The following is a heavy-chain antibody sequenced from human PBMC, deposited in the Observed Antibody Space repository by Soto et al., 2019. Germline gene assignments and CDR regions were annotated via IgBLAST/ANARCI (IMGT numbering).Heavy chain of an antibody. CDR3: VQTTGCPGFDF. Sequence: EVQLVESGGGLIQPGGSLRLSCAASGFTVSSKYMTWVRQAPGKGLEWVSVIYGGGTTYYADSVKGRFTISRDNSKNTLYLQMNSLRAEDTAVYYFVQTTGCPGFDFWGQGTLVTVSS. CDR2: IYGGGTT. J-gene: IGHJ4*02. D-gene: IGHD6-19*01. V-gene: IGHV3-53*01. CDR1: GFTVSSKY.